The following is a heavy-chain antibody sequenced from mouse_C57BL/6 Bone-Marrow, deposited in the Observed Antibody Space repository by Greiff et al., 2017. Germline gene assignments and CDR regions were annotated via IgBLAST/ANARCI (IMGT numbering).Heavy chain of an antibody. CDR3: AREYGYYVDY. D-gene: IGHD2-10*02. Sequence: EVHLVESGGGLVKPGGSLKLSCAASGFTFSSYAMSWVRQTPEKRLEWVATISDGGSYTYYPDNVKGRFTISRDNAKNNLYLQMSHLKSEDTAMYYCAREYGYYVDYWGQGTTLTVSS. CDR1: GFTFSSYA. V-gene: IGHV5-4*01. J-gene: IGHJ2*01. CDR2: ISDGGSYT.